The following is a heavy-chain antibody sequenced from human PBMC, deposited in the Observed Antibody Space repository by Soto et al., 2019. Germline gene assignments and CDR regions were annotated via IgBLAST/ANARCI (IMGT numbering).Heavy chain of an antibody. CDR1: GGSFSGYY. CDR3: ARVRYSSCWSKNSRGMFDP. Sequence: QVQLQQWGAGLLKPSETLSLTCAVYGGSFSGYYWSWIRQPPGKGLEWIGEINHSGSTNYNPSLKSRVTISVDTSENQFALKLSSVTAADTAVYYCARVRYSSCWSKNSRGMFDPWGQGTLVTVSS. CDR2: INHSGST. D-gene: IGHD6-13*01. V-gene: IGHV4-34*01. J-gene: IGHJ5*02.